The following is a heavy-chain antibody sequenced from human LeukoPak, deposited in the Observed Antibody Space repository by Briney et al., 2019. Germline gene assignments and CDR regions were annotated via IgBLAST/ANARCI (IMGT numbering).Heavy chain of an antibody. CDR1: GFTFSRYS. D-gene: IGHD1-26*01. CDR2: ISSRSSYI. CDR3: ARDVGGSLDY. V-gene: IGHV3-21*01. Sequence: PGGSLRLSCAASGFTFSRYSMNWVRQAPGKGLEWVSSISSRSSYIYYADSVKGRFTISRDNAQNSVYLQLSSLRGEDTAVYYCARDVGGSLDYWGQGTLVTVSS. J-gene: IGHJ4*02.